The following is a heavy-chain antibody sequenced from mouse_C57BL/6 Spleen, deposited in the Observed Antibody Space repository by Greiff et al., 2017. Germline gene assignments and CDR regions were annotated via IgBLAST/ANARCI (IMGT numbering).Heavy chain of an antibody. CDR1: GFNIKNTY. J-gene: IGHJ2*01. Sequence: VQLQQSVAELVRPGASVKLSCTASGFNIKNTYMHWVKQRPEQGLEWIGRIDPANGNTKYAPKFQGKATITADTSSNTAYLQLSSLTSEDAAIDYCARGFYYCGSSYLDYWGQGTTLTVSS. CDR2: IDPANGNT. V-gene: IGHV14-3*01. D-gene: IGHD1-1*01. CDR3: ARGFYYCGSSYLDY.